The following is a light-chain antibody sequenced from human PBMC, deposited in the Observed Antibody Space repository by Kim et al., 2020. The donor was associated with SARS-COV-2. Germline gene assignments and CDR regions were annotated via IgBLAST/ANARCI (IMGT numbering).Light chain of an antibody. CDR2: GKN. Sequence: YYAGWYQRRPGQAPLLVFYGKNSRPSGIPDRFSGSSSGNTASLTITGAQAEDEAVYFCNSRDNSGNHVVFGGGTQLTVL. V-gene: IGLV3-19*01. J-gene: IGLJ2*01. CDR1: YY. CDR3: NSRDNSGNHVV.